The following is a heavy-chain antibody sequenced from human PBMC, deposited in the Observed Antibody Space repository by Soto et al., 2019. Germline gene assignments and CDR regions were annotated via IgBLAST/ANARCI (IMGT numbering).Heavy chain of an antibody. Sequence: QVQLVQSGAEVKKPGSSVKVSCKASGGTFRSYSISWVRQAPGQGLEWMGGIIPIFDITNYAQKFQGRVTITADESTSTANMELSSLGSDETAVYYCARPDEGGYSSNNHDYYALDVWGQVTTVTV. CDR1: GGTFRSYS. D-gene: IGHD3-22*01. CDR2: IIPIFDIT. CDR3: ARPDEGGYSSNNHDYYALDV. V-gene: IGHV1-69*01. J-gene: IGHJ6*02.